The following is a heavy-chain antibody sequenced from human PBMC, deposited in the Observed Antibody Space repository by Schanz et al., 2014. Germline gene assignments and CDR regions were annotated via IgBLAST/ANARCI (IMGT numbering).Heavy chain of an antibody. Sequence: VQLVESGGGVVRPGGSLRLSCAASGFTFSSYGMHWVRQAPGKGLEWVAIIWYDGSNKYYADSVKGRFTISRDNSKNTLFLQMSSLRAEDTAVYYCAGAVATIRADSFDIWGQGTMVAVSS. CDR1: GFTFSSYG. V-gene: IGHV3-33*08. D-gene: IGHD5-12*01. CDR3: AGAVATIRADSFDI. J-gene: IGHJ3*02. CDR2: IWYDGSNK.